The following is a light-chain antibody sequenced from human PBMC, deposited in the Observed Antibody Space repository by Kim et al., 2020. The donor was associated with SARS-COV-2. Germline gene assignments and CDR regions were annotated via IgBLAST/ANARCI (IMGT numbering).Light chain of an antibody. V-gene: IGLV3-19*01. CDR3: NSRDSSGNHVV. CDR1: SLRSYY. Sequence: LGQTVSITCQGGSLRSYYASWYQQKPGQAPVLVIYGKNNRPSGIPDRFSGSSSGNTASLTITGAQAEDEADYYCNSRDSSGNHVVFGGGTQLTVL. J-gene: IGLJ2*01. CDR2: GKN.